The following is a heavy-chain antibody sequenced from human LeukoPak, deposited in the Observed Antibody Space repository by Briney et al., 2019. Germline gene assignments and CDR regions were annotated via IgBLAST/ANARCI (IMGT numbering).Heavy chain of an antibody. Sequence: GASVKVSCKASGYTFTGYYMHWVRQAPGQGLEWMGWINPNSGGTNYAQKFQGRVTMTRDTSISTAYMELSRLRSDDTAVYYCARDPRLVGATYYFDYWGQGTLVTVSS. J-gene: IGHJ4*02. CDR2: INPNSGGT. CDR1: GYTFTGYY. CDR3: ARDPRLVGATYYFDY. V-gene: IGHV1-2*02. D-gene: IGHD1-26*01.